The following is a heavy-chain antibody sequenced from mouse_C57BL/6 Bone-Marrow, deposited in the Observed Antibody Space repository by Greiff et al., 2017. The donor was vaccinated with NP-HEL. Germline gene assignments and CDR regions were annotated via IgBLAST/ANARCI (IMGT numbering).Heavy chain of an antibody. Sequence: EVMLVESGGGLVKPGGSLKLSCAASGFTFSSYAMSWVRQTPEKRLEWVATISDGGSYTYYPDNVKGRFTISRDNAKNNLYLQMGHLTSEDTAMYYCARGGIPFAYWGQGTLVTVSA. J-gene: IGHJ3*01. V-gene: IGHV5-4*03. CDR1: GFTFSSYA. CDR3: ARGGIPFAY. CDR2: ISDGGSYT.